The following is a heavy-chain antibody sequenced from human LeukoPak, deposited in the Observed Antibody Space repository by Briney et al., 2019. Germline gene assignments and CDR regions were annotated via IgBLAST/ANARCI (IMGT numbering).Heavy chain of an antibody. V-gene: IGHV3-21*01. J-gene: IGHJ4*02. CDR3: ARGDPIAAAGTVLFDY. D-gene: IGHD6-13*01. Sequence: GGSLRLSCAASGFTFSSYAMNWVRQAPGKGLEWVSSISSSSSYIYYADSVKGRFTISRDNAKNSLYLQMNSLRAEDTAVYYCARGDPIAAAGTVLFDYWGQGTLVTVSS. CDR2: ISSSSSYI. CDR1: GFTFSSYA.